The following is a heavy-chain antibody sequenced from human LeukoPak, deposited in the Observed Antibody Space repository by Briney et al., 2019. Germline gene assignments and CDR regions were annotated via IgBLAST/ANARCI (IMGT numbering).Heavy chain of an antibody. CDR1: GFTFNSYW. J-gene: IGHJ3*02. CDR3: ARNVNAFDI. V-gene: IGHV3-7*01. CDR2: TNQRGTQN. Sequence: GGSLRLSCTASGFTFNSYWMTWVRQAPGKGLEWVANTNQRGTQNYYVDSVKGRFTISRDNAENSLYLQMSSLRDEDTAVYYCARNVNAFDIWGRGTMVTVSS.